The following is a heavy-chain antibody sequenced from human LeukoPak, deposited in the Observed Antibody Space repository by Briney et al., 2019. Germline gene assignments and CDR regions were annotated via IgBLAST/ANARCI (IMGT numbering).Heavy chain of an antibody. Sequence: ASVKVSCKASGYTFTSYGISWVRQAPGQGLEWMGWISAYNGNTNYAQKLQGRVTMTTDTSTSTAYMELRSLRSDGTAVYYCARDRRLGYCSGGSCYSETDYWGQGTLVTVSS. J-gene: IGHJ4*02. D-gene: IGHD2-15*01. CDR1: GYTFTSYG. CDR3: ARDRRLGYCSGGSCYSETDY. V-gene: IGHV1-18*01. CDR2: ISAYNGNT.